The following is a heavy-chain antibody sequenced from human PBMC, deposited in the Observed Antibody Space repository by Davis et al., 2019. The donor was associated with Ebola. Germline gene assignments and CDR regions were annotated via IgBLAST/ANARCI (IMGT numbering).Heavy chain of an antibody. D-gene: IGHD3-22*01. CDR3: ARDGPNYDVDY. CDR2: IRSEATSQ. V-gene: IGHV3-30*02. CDR1: GFSSINYA. Sequence: GESLKISCEASGFSSINYAMSWVRQAPGKGLEWVAFIRSEATSQDYGKSVQGRFFISRDDSKNTLYLQMNSLRVDDTAVYFCARDGPNYDVDYWGQGTLVTVSA. J-gene: IGHJ4*02.